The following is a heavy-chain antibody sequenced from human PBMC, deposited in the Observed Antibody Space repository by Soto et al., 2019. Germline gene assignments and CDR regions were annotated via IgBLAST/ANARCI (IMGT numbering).Heavy chain of an antibody. CDR1: GYPLTEFS. Sequence: ASVKVSCKVCGYPLTEFSIHWVRQAPGKGLEGMGSFYPYDDETIYAQKFLGRDTMTEDTSADTAYLPPNSLRSEDTAVYCCATHHAALYASSTFDYWGQGTLVTVSS. J-gene: IGHJ4*02. CDR3: ATHHAALYASSTFDY. D-gene: IGHD2-2*01. CDR2: FYPYDDET. V-gene: IGHV1-24*01.